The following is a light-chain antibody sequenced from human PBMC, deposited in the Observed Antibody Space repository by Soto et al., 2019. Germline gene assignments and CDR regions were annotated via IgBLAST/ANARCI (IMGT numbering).Light chain of an antibody. V-gene: IGLV2-14*01. CDR2: EVT. Sequence: QSALTQPASVSGSPGQSIAISCTGSSSDVDIYNYVSWYQQHPGKVPKLIIYEVTNRPSGVFNRFSGSKSGNTASLTISGLQAEDEADYYCSSYTTSSTRVFGTGTKLTVL. CDR1: SSDVDIYNY. CDR3: SSYTTSSTRV. J-gene: IGLJ1*01.